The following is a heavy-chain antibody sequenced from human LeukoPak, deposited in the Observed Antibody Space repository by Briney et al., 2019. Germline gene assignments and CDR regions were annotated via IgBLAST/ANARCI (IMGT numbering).Heavy chain of an antibody. D-gene: IGHD6-19*01. CDR2: IIPIFGTP. Sequence: SVKVSCKASGGTFSSYAISWVRQAPGQGLEWMGGIIPIFGTPNYAQKFQGRVTITADKSTSTAYMELSSLRSEDTAVYYCARHLSSGWLFDYWGQGTLVTVSS. J-gene: IGHJ4*02. CDR1: GGTFSSYA. CDR3: ARHLSSGWLFDY. V-gene: IGHV1-69*06.